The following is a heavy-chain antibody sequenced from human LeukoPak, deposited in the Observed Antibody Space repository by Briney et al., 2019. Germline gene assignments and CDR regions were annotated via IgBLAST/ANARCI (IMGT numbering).Heavy chain of an antibody. J-gene: IGHJ4*02. CDR1: GGSITSYY. D-gene: IGHD3-22*01. V-gene: IGHV4-59*01. CDR3: ARLRALSYYDSSGDLYYFEY. CDR2: IYYSGIT. Sequence: SETLSLTCTVSGGSITSYYWSWLRQPPGKGLEWIGFIYYSGITDDNPSLKSRVAISVDTSKNQFSLKLTSVTAADTAVYYCARLRALSYYDSSGDLYYFEYWGQGTLATVSS.